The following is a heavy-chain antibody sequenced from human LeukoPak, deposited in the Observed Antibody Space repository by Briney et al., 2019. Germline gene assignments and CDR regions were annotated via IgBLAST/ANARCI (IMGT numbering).Heavy chain of an antibody. Sequence: PSETLSLTCTVSGGSIISYFWSWIRQPPGKGLEWIGYIYYSGYTKYNPSLKSRVTISVDASKNQFSLKVNSVTAADTAVYYCARRFGELYYFDYWGQGTLVTVSS. D-gene: IGHD3-10*01. J-gene: IGHJ4*02. V-gene: IGHV4-59*12. CDR3: ARRFGELYYFDY. CDR2: IYYSGYT. CDR1: GGSIISYF.